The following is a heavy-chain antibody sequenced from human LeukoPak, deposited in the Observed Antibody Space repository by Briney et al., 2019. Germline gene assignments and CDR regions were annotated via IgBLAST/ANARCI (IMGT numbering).Heavy chain of an antibody. CDR3: ASSSNLDF. CDR2: MNPNSGNT. J-gene: IGHJ4*02. Sequence: GASVQVSCMASGYTFTTYDINWVRQATGQGLEWMGWMNPNSGNTVYAQKFQGRVIITRNTSISTAYMELSSLRSDDTAVYYCASSSNLDFWGQGTLVTVSS. CDR1: GYTFTTYD. V-gene: IGHV1-8*03. D-gene: IGHD6-6*01.